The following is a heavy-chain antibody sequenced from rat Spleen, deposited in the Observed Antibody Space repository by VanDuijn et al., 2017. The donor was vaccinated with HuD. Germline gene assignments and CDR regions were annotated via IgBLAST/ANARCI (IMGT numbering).Heavy chain of an antibody. CDR2: LTPDGDIT. CDR3: TRDGGTRVDA. CDR1: GFAFNSYW. D-gene: IGHD1-4*01. Sequence: EVQLVETGGGLVQPGGSLKLSCVASGFAFNSYWMYWTRQAPGKGLEWVSSLTPDGDITYYPDSVKGRFIFSRNNSERTVYLQMNSLTSEDTATYYCTRDGGTRVDAWGQGASVTVSS. V-gene: IGHV5-58*01. J-gene: IGHJ4*01.